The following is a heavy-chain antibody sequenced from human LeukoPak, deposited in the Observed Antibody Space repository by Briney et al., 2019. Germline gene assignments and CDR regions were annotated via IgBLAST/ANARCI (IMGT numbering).Heavy chain of an antibody. CDR1: GYSFTGYY. CDR3: ASGYSDYADYYNYYMDV. Sequence: ASVKVSCKASGYSFTGYYMHWVRQAPGQGLEWMGWINPDSGGTNYAQKFQGRVTMTRDTSITTAYMELSRLTSDDTAVYYCASGYSDYADYYNYYMDVWGKGTTVTVSS. J-gene: IGHJ6*03. V-gene: IGHV1-2*02. D-gene: IGHD4-11*01. CDR2: INPDSGGT.